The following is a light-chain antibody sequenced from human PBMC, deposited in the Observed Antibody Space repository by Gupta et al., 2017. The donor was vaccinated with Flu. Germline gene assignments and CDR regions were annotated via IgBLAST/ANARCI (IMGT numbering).Light chain of an antibody. J-gene: IGKJ2*01. CDR1: QSISGW. V-gene: IGKV1-5*03. CDR2: KAS. Sequence: PSTLSASVGERATISCRASQSISGWLAWYQEKPGQAPKLLIYKASTLPSGVPSRFSGSGSGTDFTLTISSLQPDDFATYYCQQYNIYPYTFGQGTKLEIK. CDR3: QQYNIYPYT.